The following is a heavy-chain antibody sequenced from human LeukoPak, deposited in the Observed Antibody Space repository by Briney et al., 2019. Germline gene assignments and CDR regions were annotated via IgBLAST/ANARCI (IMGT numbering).Heavy chain of an antibody. J-gene: IGHJ4*02. CDR3: AKMEDYYDSSGENY. CDR1: GFTFSSYA. V-gene: IGHV3-23*01. D-gene: IGHD3-22*01. Sequence: GGSLRLSCAASGFTFSSYAMSWVRQAPGKGLEWVSAISGSGGSIYYADSVKGRFTISRDNSKNTLYLQMNSLRAEDTAVYYCAKMEDYYDSSGENYWGQGTLVTVSS. CDR2: ISGSGGSI.